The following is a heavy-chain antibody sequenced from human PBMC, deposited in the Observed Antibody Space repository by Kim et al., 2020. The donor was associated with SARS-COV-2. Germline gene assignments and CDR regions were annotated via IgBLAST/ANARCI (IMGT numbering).Heavy chain of an antibody. J-gene: IGHJ3*02. CDR2: IIPILGIA. CDR3: AREYYYGSGSPSPGYDAFDI. V-gene: IGHV1-69*04. Sequence: SVKVSCKASGGTFSSYAISWVRQAPGQGLEWMGRIIPILGIANYAQKFQGRVTITADKSTSTAYMELSSLRSEDTAVYYCAREYYYGSGSPSPGYDAFDIWGQGTMVTVSS. D-gene: IGHD3-10*01. CDR1: GGTFSSYA.